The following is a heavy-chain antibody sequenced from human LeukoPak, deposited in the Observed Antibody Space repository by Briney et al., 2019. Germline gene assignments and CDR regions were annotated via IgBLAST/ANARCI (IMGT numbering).Heavy chain of an antibody. CDR3: ARQGAAAVFDP. Sequence: SETLSLTCTVSGGSISSYYWSWIRQPPGKGLEWIGYIYTSGSTNCNPSLKSRVTISVDTSKNQFSLKLSSVTAADTAVYYCARQGAAAVFDPWGQGTLVTVSS. J-gene: IGHJ5*02. D-gene: IGHD6-13*01. CDR2: IYTSGST. V-gene: IGHV4-4*09. CDR1: GGSISSYY.